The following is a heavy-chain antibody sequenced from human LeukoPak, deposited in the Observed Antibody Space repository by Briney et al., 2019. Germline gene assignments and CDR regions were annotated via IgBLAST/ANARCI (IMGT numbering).Heavy chain of an antibody. CDR1: TFTFNSYA. D-gene: IGHD3-3*01. V-gene: IGHV3-23*01. CDR3: HYDFWSGYYVFDY. Sequence: GGSLRLSCAASTFTFNSYAVSWVRQAPGMGLEWISAISSSGDLTFYADSVKGRFTISRDNFKNMLYLQMDSLRAEDTAVYYCHYDFWSGYYVFDYWGQGTLVTVSS. CDR2: ISSSGDLT. J-gene: IGHJ4*02.